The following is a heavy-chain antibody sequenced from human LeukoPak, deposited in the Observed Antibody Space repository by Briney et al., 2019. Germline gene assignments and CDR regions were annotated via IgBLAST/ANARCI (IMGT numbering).Heavy chain of an antibody. CDR1: GGTISSGGYY. CDR3: ASTGTAYYYGMDV. V-gene: IGHV4-31*03. CDR2: IYYSGST. J-gene: IGHJ6*02. D-gene: IGHD1-14*01. Sequence: SQTLSLTCTVSGGTISSGGYYWSWIRQHPGKGLERIGYIYYSGSTYYNPSLKSRVTISVDTSKNQFSLKLSSVTAADTAVYYCASTGTAYYYGMDVWGQGTTVTVSS.